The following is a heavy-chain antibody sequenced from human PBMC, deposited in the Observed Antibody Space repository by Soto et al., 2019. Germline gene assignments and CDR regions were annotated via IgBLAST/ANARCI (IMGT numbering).Heavy chain of an antibody. CDR2: IYPGDSDT. J-gene: IGHJ4*02. Sequence: GESLKISCKGSGYSFTSYWIGWVRQMPGKGLEWMGIIYPGDSDTRYSPSFQGQVTISADRSISTAYLQWSSLKASDTAMYYCARHFTSAAREFDYWGQGTLVTVSS. CDR1: GYSFTSYW. CDR3: ARHFTSAAREFDY. D-gene: IGHD6-6*01. V-gene: IGHV5-51*01.